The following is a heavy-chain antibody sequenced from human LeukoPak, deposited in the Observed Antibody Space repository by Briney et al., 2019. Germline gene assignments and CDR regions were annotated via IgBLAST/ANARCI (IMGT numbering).Heavy chain of an antibody. D-gene: IGHD5-12*01. CDR1: GGYIRSYY. J-gene: IGHJ4*02. CDR3: ARLSGYDWESFYDY. V-gene: IGHV4-59*01. Sequence: NSSETLSLTCTVSGGYIRSYYWSWIRQPPGKVLEWIGYIYYSGSTYYNPSLKSRVTISVHTSKNQFSLKLSSVTAADTAVYYCARLSGYDWESFYDYWGQGTLVTVSS. CDR2: IYYSGST.